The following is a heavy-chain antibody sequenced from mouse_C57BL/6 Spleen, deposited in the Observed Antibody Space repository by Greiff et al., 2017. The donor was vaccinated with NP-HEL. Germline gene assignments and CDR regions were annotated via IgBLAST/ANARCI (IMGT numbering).Heavy chain of an antibody. CDR3: ADSSGYLYAMDY. CDR1: GFTITNTY. CDR2: IAPANGNT. J-gene: IGHJ4*01. V-gene: IGHV14-3*01. D-gene: IGHD3-2*02. Sequence: VQLQQSVAELVRPGASVKLSCTASGFTITNTYMHWVKQRPEQDLEWIGRIAPANGNTTYAPKFQGKATITADTTSNTAYLQLSSLTSEDTAIYYCADSSGYLYAMDYWGQGTSVTVSS.